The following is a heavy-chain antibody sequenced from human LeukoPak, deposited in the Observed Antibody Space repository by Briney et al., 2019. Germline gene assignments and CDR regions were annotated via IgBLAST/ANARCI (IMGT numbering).Heavy chain of an antibody. CDR1: GYSISGGYY. V-gene: IGHV4-38-2*01. CDR2: IYHSGST. D-gene: IGHD3-3*01. J-gene: IGHJ5*02. Sequence: SSETLSLTCAVSGYSISGGYYWGWIRQPPGKGLEWIGSIYHSGSTYYNPSLKSRVTISVDTSKNQFSLKLSSVTAADTAVYYCARRHTIFGVVFFDPWGQGTLVTVSS. CDR3: ARRHTIFGVVFFDP.